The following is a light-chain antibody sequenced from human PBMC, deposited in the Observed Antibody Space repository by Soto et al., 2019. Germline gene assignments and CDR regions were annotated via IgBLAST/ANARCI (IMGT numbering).Light chain of an antibody. J-gene: IGKJ5*01. V-gene: IGKV3-20*01. Sequence: EIVLTQSPGTLSLSPGERATLSCRASQSVSNNYLAWYQQKPGQAPRLLIYGASNRATGIPDRFSGSGSGTDFTLTISRLEPEDFAMYYCQQYGSSLITFGQGTRLE. CDR3: QQYGSSLIT. CDR2: GAS. CDR1: QSVSNNY.